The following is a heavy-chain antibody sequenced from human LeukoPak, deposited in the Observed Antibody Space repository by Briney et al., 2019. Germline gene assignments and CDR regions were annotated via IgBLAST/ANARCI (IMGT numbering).Heavy chain of an antibody. J-gene: IGHJ4*02. CDR2: FSGSGGST. CDR1: GFPLNSYA. CDR3: AKDGTVTTGHVDY. V-gene: IGHV3-23*01. D-gene: IGHD4-17*01. Sequence: GGSVRLYCTASGFPLNSYAMSWVRQAPGKALEWVSAFSGSGGSTYYADSVKGRFTISRDNSKNTLYLQMNSLRAEDTAVYYCAKDGTVTTGHVDYWGRGTLVTVSS.